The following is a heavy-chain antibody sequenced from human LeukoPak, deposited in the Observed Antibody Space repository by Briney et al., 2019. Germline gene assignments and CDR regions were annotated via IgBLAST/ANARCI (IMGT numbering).Heavy chain of an antibody. D-gene: IGHD1-7*01. CDR3: ASNWNYGFFDY. CDR2: ISSSGSTI. CDR1: GFTFSSYE. V-gene: IGHV3-48*03. Sequence: GGSLRLSCAASGFTFSSYEMNWVRQARGKGLEWVSYISSSGSTIYYADSVKGRFTISRDNAKNSLYLQMNSLRAEDTAVYYCASNWNYGFFDYWGQGTLVTVSS. J-gene: IGHJ4*02.